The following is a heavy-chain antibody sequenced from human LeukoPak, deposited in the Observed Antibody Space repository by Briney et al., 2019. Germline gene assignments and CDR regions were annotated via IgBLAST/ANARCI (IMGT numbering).Heavy chain of an antibody. Sequence: SETLSLTCTVSGGSISSHYWSWVRQPPGKGLEWIGYVLDNVRTKDNPSLNSRFTLSADTSKNQFSLRLTSVTAADTAVYYCATIKRGDIFGFFDLWGQGTLVTVSS. CDR1: GGSISSHY. CDR3: ATIKRGDIFGFFDL. J-gene: IGHJ4*02. D-gene: IGHD5-18*01. CDR2: VLDNVRT. V-gene: IGHV4-59*11.